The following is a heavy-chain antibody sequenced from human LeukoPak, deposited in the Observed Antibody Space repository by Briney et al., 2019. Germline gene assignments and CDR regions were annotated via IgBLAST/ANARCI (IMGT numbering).Heavy chain of an antibody. D-gene: IGHD3/OR15-3a*01. CDR3: ARQTGSGLFILP. CDR1: GGSINSYY. V-gene: IGHV4-59*01. Sequence: SETLSLTCTVSGGSINSYYWNWIRQPPGKGLEWIGYIYYSGSTNYNPSLKSRLTISVDTSKNQFSLKMSSVTAADTAVYYCARQTGSGLFILPGGQGTLVTVSS. J-gene: IGHJ4*02. CDR2: IYYSGST.